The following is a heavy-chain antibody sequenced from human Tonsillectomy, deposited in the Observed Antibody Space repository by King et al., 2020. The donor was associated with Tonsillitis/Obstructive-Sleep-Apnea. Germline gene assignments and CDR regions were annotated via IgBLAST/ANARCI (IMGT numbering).Heavy chain of an antibody. CDR3: AHRQWYCTGGNCPRWFDP. V-gene: IGHV2-5*02. Sequence: FTLKESGPTLVQPTQTLTLTCTFSGFSLTTGGVGVGWIRQPPGRALEWLALIYWDDDKQYSPSLKSRVTITKDTSKNQVVLTMTNVDPGDTATYYCAHRQWYCTGGNCPRWFDPWGQGTLVTVSS. CDR1: GFSLTTGGVG. CDR2: IYWDDDK. J-gene: IGHJ5*02. D-gene: IGHD2-8*02.